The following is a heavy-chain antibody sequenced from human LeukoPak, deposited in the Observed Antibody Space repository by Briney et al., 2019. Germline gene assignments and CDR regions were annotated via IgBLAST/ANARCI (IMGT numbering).Heavy chain of an antibody. CDR3: ARGPLGAVAGTFDY. J-gene: IGHJ4*02. CDR2: ISAYNGNT. V-gene: IGHV1-18*01. D-gene: IGHD6-19*01. Sequence: ASVKVSCKASGYTFTSYGISWVRQAPGQGLEWMGWISAYNGNTSYAQKLQGRVTMTTDTSTSTAYMELRSLRSDDTAVYYCARGPLGAVAGTFDYWGQGTLVTVSS. CDR1: GYTFTSYG.